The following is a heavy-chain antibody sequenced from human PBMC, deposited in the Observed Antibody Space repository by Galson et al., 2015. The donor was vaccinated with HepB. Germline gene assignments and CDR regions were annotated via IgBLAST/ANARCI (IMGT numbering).Heavy chain of an antibody. CDR1: GFTFSSYG. CDR3: AKDPLWFGETYGMDV. J-gene: IGHJ6*02. V-gene: IGHV3-30*02. Sequence: LRLSCAASGFTFSSYGMHWVRQAPGKGLEWVAFIRYDGSNKYYADSVKGRFTISRDNSKNTLYLQMNSLRAEDTAVYYCAKDPLWFGETYGMDVWGQGTTVTVSS. D-gene: IGHD3-10*01. CDR2: IRYDGSNK.